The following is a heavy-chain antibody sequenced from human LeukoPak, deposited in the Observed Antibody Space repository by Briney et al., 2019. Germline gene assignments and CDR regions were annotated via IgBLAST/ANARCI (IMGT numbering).Heavy chain of an antibody. V-gene: IGHV3-30*18. D-gene: IGHD2-2*01. CDR1: GFTFSSYG. J-gene: IGHJ4*02. CDR3: AKAAPVVVPAALIDY. CDR2: ISYDGSNK. Sequence: GGSLRLSCAASGFTFSSYGMHWVRQAPGKGLEWVAVISYDGSNKYYADSVKGRFTISRDNSKNTLYLQMNSLRAGDTAVYYCAKAAPVVVPAALIDYWGQGTLVTVSS.